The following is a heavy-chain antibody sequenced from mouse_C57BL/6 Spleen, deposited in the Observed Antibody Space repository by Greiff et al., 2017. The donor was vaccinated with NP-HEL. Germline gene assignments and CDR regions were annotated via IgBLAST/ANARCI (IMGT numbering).Heavy chain of an antibody. J-gene: IGHJ3*01. D-gene: IGHD4-1*02. V-gene: IGHV1-50*01. CDR1: GYTFTSYW. Sequence: QVQLQQPGAELVKPGASVKLSCKASGYTFTSYWMQWVKQRPGQGLEWIGEIDPSDSYTNYNQKFKGKATLTVDTSSSTAYMQLSSLTSEDSAVYYCARWGPNWDGAYWGQGTLVTVSA. CDR2: IDPSDSYT. CDR3: ARWGPNWDGAY.